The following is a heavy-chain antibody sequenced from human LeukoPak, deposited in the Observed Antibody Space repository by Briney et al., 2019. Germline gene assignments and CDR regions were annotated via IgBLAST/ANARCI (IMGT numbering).Heavy chain of an antibody. J-gene: IGHJ5*02. V-gene: IGHV4-4*02. Sequence: SETLSLTCAVSGGSISSSNWWSWVRQPPGKGLEWIGEIYHSGSTYYNPSLKSRVTISVDRSKNQFSLKLSSVTAADTAVYYCARTTPPKWFDPWGQGTQVTVSS. D-gene: IGHD4-11*01. CDR1: GGSISSSNW. CDR2: IYHSGST. CDR3: ARTTPPKWFDP.